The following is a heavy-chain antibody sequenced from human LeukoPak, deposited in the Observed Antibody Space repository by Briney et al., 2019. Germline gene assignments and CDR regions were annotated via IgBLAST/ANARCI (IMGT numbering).Heavy chain of an antibody. CDR3: ARNTAMPRVYYYYMDV. Sequence: ASVKVSCKASGGTFSSYAISWVRQAPGQGLEWMGGIIPIFGTANYAQKFQGRVTITADKSTSTAYMELSSLRSEDTAVYYCARNTAMPRVYYYYMDVWGKGTTVTVSS. J-gene: IGHJ6*03. CDR2: IIPIFGTA. D-gene: IGHD5-18*01. V-gene: IGHV1-69*06. CDR1: GGTFSSYA.